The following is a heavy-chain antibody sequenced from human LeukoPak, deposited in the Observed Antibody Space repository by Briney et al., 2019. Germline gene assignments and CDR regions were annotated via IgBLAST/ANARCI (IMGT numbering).Heavy chain of an antibody. J-gene: IGHJ3*02. CDR1: GFTFSSYS. D-gene: IGHD3-10*01. CDR2: ISSSSSYI. Sequence: GGSLRLSCAASGFTFSSYSMNWVRQAPGKGLEWVSSISSSSSYIYYADSVKGRFTISSDNAKNSLYLQMNSLRAEDTAVYYCARTVTMVRGVIISADAFDIWGQGTMVTVSS. V-gene: IGHV3-21*01. CDR3: ARTVTMVRGVIISADAFDI.